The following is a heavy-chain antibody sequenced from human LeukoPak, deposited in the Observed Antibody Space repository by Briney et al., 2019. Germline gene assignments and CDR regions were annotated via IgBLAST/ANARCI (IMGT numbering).Heavy chain of an antibody. CDR1: GFTFSSYG. D-gene: IGHD1-26*01. Sequence: GGSLRLSCAASGFTFSSYGMHWVRQAPGKGLEWVALISYDGSNKYYADSVKGRFTISRDNSKNTLYLQMNSLGTEDTAVYYCAKDRDSGSFRGAFDIWGQGTMVTVSS. V-gene: IGHV3-30*18. CDR3: AKDRDSGSFRGAFDI. CDR2: ISYDGSNK. J-gene: IGHJ3*02.